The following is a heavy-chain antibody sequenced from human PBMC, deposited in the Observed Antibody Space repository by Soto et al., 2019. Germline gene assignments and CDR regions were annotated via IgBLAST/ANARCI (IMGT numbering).Heavy chain of an antibody. V-gene: IGHV3-30*04. CDR3: ARKWGTYSSASLDY. CDR1: GFSFTHYT. D-gene: IGHD6-19*01. CDR2: MSYDGTNE. Sequence: GGSLRLSCAASGFSFTHYTINWVRQAPGKGLEWVAVMSYDGTNEYYADSVKGRFTISRDNSKSTVYLQMNSLTPEDTALYYCARKWGTYSSASLDYWGLGTLVTVSS. J-gene: IGHJ4*02.